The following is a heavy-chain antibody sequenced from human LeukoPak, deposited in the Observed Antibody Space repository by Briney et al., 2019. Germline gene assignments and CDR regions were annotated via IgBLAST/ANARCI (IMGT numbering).Heavy chain of an antibody. V-gene: IGHV4-30-4*08. CDR3: ARNKDYLYAFDI. J-gene: IGHJ3*02. CDR2: IYYSGST. Sequence: SETLSLTCTVSGGSISSGNYYWSWIRQPPGKGLEWIGYIYYSGSTYYNPSLKSPVTISVDTSKHHFSLKPRSVTAADTAVYYCARNKDYLYAFDIWAQGTMVTVSS. D-gene: IGHD4-11*01. CDR1: GGSISSGNYY.